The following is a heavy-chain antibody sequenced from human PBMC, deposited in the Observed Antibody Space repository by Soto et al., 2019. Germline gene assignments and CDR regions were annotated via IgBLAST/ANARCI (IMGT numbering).Heavy chain of an antibody. V-gene: IGHV4-39*01. CDR1: GGSISSSSYY. CDR2: IYYSGST. Sequence: SETLSLTCTVSGGSISSSSYYWGWIRQPPGKGLEWIGSIYYSGSTYYNPSLKSRVTISVDTSKNQFSLKLRSVTAADTAVYYCARQGYDFWSGRLGLYYFDYWGQGTLVTVSS. CDR3: ARQGYDFWSGRLGLYYFDY. D-gene: IGHD3-3*01. J-gene: IGHJ4*02.